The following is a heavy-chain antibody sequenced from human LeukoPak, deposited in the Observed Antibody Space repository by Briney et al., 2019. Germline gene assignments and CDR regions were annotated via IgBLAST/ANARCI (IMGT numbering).Heavy chain of an antibody. Sequence: ASVKVSCKASGGTISSYAISWVRQAPGQGLEWTGGIIPIFGTANYAQKFQGRVTITADESTSTAYMELSSLRSEDTAVYYCARGPRQYQPLLFLSWFDPWGQGTLVTVSS. V-gene: IGHV1-69*13. J-gene: IGHJ5*02. CDR3: ARGPRQYQPLLFLSWFDP. CDR1: GGTISSYA. CDR2: IIPIFGTA. D-gene: IGHD2-21*02.